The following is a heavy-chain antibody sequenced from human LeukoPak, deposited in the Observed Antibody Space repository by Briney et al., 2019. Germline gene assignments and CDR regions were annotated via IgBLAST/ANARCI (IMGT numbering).Heavy chain of an antibody. D-gene: IGHD3-3*01. CDR1: GYTFTSYD. CDR2: MNPNSGNT. Sequence: ASVKVSCKASGYTFTSYDINWVRQATGQGLEWMGWMNPNSGNTGYAQKFQGRVTITRNTSISTAYMELSSLRSEDTAVYYCARVYVGLRFLEWLPKYYYYYYYMDVWGKGTTVTVSS. CDR3: ARVYVGLRFLEWLPKYYYYYYYMDV. J-gene: IGHJ6*03. V-gene: IGHV1-8*03.